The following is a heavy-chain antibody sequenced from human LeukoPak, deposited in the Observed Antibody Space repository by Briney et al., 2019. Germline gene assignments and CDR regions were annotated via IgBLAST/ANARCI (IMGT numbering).Heavy chain of an antibody. CDR3: AKDTDYYDSSGYYYYFDY. CDR1: GFTFSSYV. J-gene: IGHJ4*02. D-gene: IGHD3-22*01. V-gene: IGHV3-30*04. Sequence: PGGSLRLSCAASGFTFSSYVMHWVRQAPGKGLEWVAIISYDGSNEYYADSVKGRFTISRDNSKNTLYLQMNSLRAADTAVYYCAKDTDYYDSSGYYYYFDYWGQGTLVTVSS. CDR2: ISYDGSNE.